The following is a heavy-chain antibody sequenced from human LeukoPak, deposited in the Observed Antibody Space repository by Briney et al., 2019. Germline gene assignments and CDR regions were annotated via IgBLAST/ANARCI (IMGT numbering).Heavy chain of an antibody. CDR1: GFTFSSYG. D-gene: IGHD3-10*01. CDR2: ISGSGTNT. CDR3: ARDVYYGSGSPRLDY. Sequence: GGSLRLSCAASGFTFSSYGMSWVRQAPGKGLEWVSAISGSGTNTYYADSVKGRFTISRDNAKNSLYLQMNSLRVEDTGVYYCARDVYYGSGSPRLDYWGQGTLVTVSS. J-gene: IGHJ4*02. V-gene: IGHV3-23*01.